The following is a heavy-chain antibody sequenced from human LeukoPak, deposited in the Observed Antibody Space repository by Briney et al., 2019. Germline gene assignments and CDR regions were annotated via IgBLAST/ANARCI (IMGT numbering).Heavy chain of an antibody. D-gene: IGHD7-27*01. Sequence: PSETLSLTCTISGGSVSDYYWRWIRQSPGKGLEWIGYIYHTGSTSYSPSLKSRVTISADTSQNQFSLQLSSVTAADTAVYYCASRKLGNDYWGQGTLVTVSS. CDR1: GGSVSDYY. CDR2: IYHTGST. J-gene: IGHJ4*02. CDR3: ASRKLGNDY. V-gene: IGHV4-59*02.